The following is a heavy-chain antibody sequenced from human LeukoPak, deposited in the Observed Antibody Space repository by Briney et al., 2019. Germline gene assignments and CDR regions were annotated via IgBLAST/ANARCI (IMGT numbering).Heavy chain of an antibody. CDR3: ARVGGGYSYGKTDYYYYYMDV. CDR2: IYYSGST. Sequence: SETLSLTCTVSGGSISSYYWGWIRQRPGKGLEWIGSIYYSGSTCYNPSLKSRVTISVDTSKNQFSLKLSSVTAADTAVYYCARVGGGYSYGKTDYYYYYMDVWGKGTTVTVSS. V-gene: IGHV4-39*07. D-gene: IGHD5-18*01. J-gene: IGHJ6*03. CDR1: GGSISSYY.